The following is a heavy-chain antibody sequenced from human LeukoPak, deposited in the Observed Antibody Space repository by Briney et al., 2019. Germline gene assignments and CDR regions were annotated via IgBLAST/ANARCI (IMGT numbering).Heavy chain of an antibody. J-gene: IGHJ4*02. CDR1: GFSFGSYG. CDR3: AREDVWKLDY. CDR2: IRDDGTQE. D-gene: IGHD3-3*01. Sequence: GGSLRLSCAASGFSFGSYGMHWVRQAPGKGLEWVTLIRDDGTQEYYADSVRGRFAVSRDNSKDTLYLQMSSLRTEDTAIYYCAREDVWKLDYWGQGNVVTVSS. V-gene: IGHV3-30*02.